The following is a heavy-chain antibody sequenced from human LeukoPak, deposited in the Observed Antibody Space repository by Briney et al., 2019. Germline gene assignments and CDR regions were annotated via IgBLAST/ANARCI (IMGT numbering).Heavy chain of an antibody. J-gene: IGHJ4*02. CDR2: IYHSGST. V-gene: IGHV4-4*02. CDR3: ARDLGRVPAPPI. CDR1: GFTFSNAW. Sequence: PGGSLRLSCAASGFTFSNAWMSWVRQPPGKGLEWIGEIYHSGSTNYNPSLKSRVTISVDKSRNQFSLKLSSVTAADTAVYYCARDLGRVPAPPIWGQGTLVTVSS. D-gene: IGHD7-27*01.